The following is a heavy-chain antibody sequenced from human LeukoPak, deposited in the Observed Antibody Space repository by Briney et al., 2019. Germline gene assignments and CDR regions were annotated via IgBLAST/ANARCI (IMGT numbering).Heavy chain of an antibody. CDR1: GFTFSSYA. J-gene: IGHJ6*02. V-gene: IGHV3-30-3*01. CDR2: ISYDGSNK. Sequence: GGSLRLSCAASGFTFSSYAMHWVRQAPGKGLEWVAVISYDGSNKYYADSVNGRFTISRDNSKNTLYLQMNSLRVEDTAVYYYARGSGSSHYYGMDVWGQGTTVTVSS. D-gene: IGHD3-10*01. CDR3: ARGSGSSHYYGMDV.